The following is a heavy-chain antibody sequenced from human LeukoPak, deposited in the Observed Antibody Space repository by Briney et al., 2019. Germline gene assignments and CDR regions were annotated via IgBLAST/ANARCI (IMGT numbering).Heavy chain of an antibody. CDR3: ARGATIWGNWFDP. CDR1: GYTFTSYD. J-gene: IGHJ5*02. Sequence: EASVKVSCKASGYTFTSYDINWVRQATGQGLEWMGWMNPNSGNTGYAQKFQGRVTMTRNTSISTAYMELSSLRSEDTAVYYCARGATIWGNWFDPWGQGTLVTVSS. V-gene: IGHV1-8*01. CDR2: MNPNSGNT. D-gene: IGHD1-26*01.